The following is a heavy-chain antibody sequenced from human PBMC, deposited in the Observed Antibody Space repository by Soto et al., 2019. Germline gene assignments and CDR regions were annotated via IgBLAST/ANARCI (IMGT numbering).Heavy chain of an antibody. CDR3: ARGVRFQGRVYYLDF. CDR1: GFTFSSDW. J-gene: IGHJ4*02. CDR2: IKQDESEK. D-gene: IGHD3-10*01. V-gene: IGHV3-7*01. Sequence: EVQLVESGGGLVQPGGSLRLSCAASGFTFSSDWMSWVRQAPGKGLEWVANIKQDESEKDYVDSVKGRFTISRDNAKNSLYLEMNSLRAEYTAVYYCARGVRFQGRVYYLDFWGQGTLVTVSS.